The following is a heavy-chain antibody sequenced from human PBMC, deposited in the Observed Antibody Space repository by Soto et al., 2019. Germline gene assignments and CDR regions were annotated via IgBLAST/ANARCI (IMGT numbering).Heavy chain of an antibody. J-gene: IGHJ6*03. D-gene: IGHD1-26*01. Sequence: EVQLVESGGGLVQPGRSLRLSCAASGFTFDDYAMHWVRQAPGKGLEWVSGISWNSGSIGYADSVKGRFTISRDNAKNSLYLQMNSLRAEDTALYYCAKDRGANYYYYYYMDVWGNGTTVTVSS. CDR2: ISWNSGSI. V-gene: IGHV3-9*01. CDR3: AKDRGANYYYYYYMDV. CDR1: GFTFDDYA.